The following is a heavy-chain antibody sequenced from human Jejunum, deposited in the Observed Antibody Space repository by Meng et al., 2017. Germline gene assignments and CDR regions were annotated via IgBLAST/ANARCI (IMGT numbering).Heavy chain of an antibody. CDR3: ARDLGDYGDYIVPPYGWGFDY. CDR1: GFTFSSYA. V-gene: IGHV3-30*04. D-gene: IGHD4-17*01. CDR2: ISYDGSNK. Sequence: GESLKISCAASGFTFSSYAMHWVRQAPGKGLEWVAVISYDGSNKYYADSVKGRFTISRDNSKNTLYLQMNSLRAEDTAVYYCARDLGDYGDYIVPPYGWGFDYWGQGTLVTVSS. J-gene: IGHJ4*02.